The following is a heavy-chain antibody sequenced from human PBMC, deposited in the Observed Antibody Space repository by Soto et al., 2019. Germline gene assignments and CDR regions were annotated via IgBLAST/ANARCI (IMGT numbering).Heavy chain of an antibody. D-gene: IGHD3-22*01. Sequence: QVQLVESGGGVVQPGRSLRLSCAASGFTFSSYGMNWVRQTPGKGLEWVAVISYDGDNKDYADSVRGRFTISRDNSKSTLELQMNSLRAEDMAIYYCAKDTYYYDSREGFDYWGQGTLVTVTS. CDR2: ISYDGDNK. CDR1: GFTFSSYG. CDR3: AKDTYYYDSREGFDY. J-gene: IGHJ4*02. V-gene: IGHV3-30*18.